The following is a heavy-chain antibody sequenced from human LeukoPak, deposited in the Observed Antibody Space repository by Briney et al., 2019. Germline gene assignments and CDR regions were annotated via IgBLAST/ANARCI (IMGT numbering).Heavy chain of an antibody. V-gene: IGHV3-7*03. CDR3: EAYGSV. CDR1: GLIFSNYW. J-gene: IGHJ4*02. Sequence: GGSLRLSCAASGLIFSNYWMTWVSQAPGKGLEWVANIKEDGSETYYVDSVKGRFTISRDNDKNTLYLQMNSLRAEDTAVYYCEAYGSVWGQGTLVIVSS. CDR2: IKEDGSET. D-gene: IGHD3-10*01.